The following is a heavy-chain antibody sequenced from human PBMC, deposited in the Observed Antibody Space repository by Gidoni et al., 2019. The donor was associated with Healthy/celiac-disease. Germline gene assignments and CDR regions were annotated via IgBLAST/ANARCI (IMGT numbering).Heavy chain of an antibody. D-gene: IGHD4-4*01. Sequence: HVHLVQSGAEVKQSRSPVKVSCKASGATFRSYAIRWVRQAPGQGLEWMGGIIPSVGTANYAQKFQGRVTITADESTSTAYMELSSLRSEDTAVYYCARKFHAGLQGYYFDYWGQGTLVTVSS. J-gene: IGHJ4*02. V-gene: IGHV1-69*12. CDR3: ARKFHAGLQGYYFDY. CDR1: GATFRSYA. CDR2: IIPSVGTA.